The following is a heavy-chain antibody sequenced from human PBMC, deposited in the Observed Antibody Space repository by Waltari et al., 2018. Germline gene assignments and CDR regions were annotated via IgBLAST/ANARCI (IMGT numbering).Heavy chain of an antibody. Sequence: QVQLVQSGAEVRKPGSSVKDSFEASRASFSIHTFIWVRQAPGQGLEWLGVFIPLLDITNYAQRFKGRVAITADKSTNTLYLDLTSLTSDDTAVYYCVRGGESGTFPIWGQGTEVIVSS. CDR2: FIPLLDIT. V-gene: IGHV1-69*10. J-gene: IGHJ3*02. CDR1: RASFSIHT. D-gene: IGHD1-26*01. CDR3: VRGGESGTFPI.